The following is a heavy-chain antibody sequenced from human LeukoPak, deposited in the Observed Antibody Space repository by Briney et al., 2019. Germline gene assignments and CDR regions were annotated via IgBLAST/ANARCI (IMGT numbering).Heavy chain of an antibody. D-gene: IGHD3-22*01. J-gene: IGHJ4*02. CDR2: ISSSSSYI. V-gene: IGHV3-21*01. CDR1: GFTFSSYS. Sequence: GGSLRLSCAASGFTFSSYSMNWVRQAPGKGLEWVSSISSSSSYIYYADSVKGRFTISRDNAKNSLYLQMNSLRAEDTAVYYCARHYYYDSSGYYFVSAFDYWGQGTLVSVSS. CDR3: ARHYYYDSSGYYFVSAFDY.